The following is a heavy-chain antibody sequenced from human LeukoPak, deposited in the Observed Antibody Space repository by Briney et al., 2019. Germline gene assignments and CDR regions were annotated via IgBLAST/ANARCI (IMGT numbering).Heavy chain of an antibody. CDR2: ISYDGSNK. CDR3: AKDLMRDRWFGES. CDR1: GFTFSSYG. D-gene: IGHD3-10*01. V-gene: IGHV3-30*18. J-gene: IGHJ5*02. Sequence: GRSLRLSCAASGFTFSSYGMHWVRQAPGKGLEWVAVISYDGSNKYYADSVKGRFTISRDNFKNTLYLQMNSLTPEDTAVYYCAKDLMRDRWFGESWGQGTLVTVSS.